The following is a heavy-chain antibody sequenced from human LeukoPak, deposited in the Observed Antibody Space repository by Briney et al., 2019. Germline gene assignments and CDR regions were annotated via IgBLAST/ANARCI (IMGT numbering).Heavy chain of an antibody. Sequence: GGSLRLSCAASGFNFSDYYMSWIRQAPGKGLEWVSYISSSSSYINYADSVKGRFTISRDNAKNSLYLQMNSLRAEDTAVYYCARGSGSYYIDYYYGMDVWGQGTTVTVSS. J-gene: IGHJ6*02. CDR2: ISSSSSYI. CDR1: GFNFSDYY. D-gene: IGHD3-10*01. V-gene: IGHV3-11*05. CDR3: ARGSGSYYIDYYYGMDV.